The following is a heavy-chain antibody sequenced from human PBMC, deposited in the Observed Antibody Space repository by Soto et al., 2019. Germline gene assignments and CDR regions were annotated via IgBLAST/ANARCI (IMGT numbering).Heavy chain of an antibody. V-gene: IGHV3-15*07. CDR1: GFTFSNAW. CDR3: TTDPIFGVVIIGDFDY. J-gene: IGHJ4*02. Sequence: EVQLVESGGGLVKPGGSLRLSCATSGFTFSNAWMNWVRQAPGKGLEWDGRIKSKTDGGTTDYAAPVKGRFTISRDDSKNTLYLQMNSLKTEDTAVHYCTTDPIFGVVIIGDFDYWGQGTLVTVSS. D-gene: IGHD3-3*01. CDR2: IKSKTDGGTT.